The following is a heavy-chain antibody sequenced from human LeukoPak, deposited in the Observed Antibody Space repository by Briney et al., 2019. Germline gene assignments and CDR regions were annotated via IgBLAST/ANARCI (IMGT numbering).Heavy chain of an antibody. D-gene: IGHD3-22*01. V-gene: IGHV3-74*01. CDR2: FNSDGSST. Sequence: GGSLRLSCAASGFTFSTYWMHWVRQAPGKGLVWVSRFNSDGSSTYYADSVKGRFTISRDNAKNTLYLQMNSLRAEDTAVYYCASYDSSGSDTGDYYYYGMDVWGQGTTVTVSS. CDR1: GFTFSTYW. CDR3: ASYDSSGSDTGDYYYYGMDV. J-gene: IGHJ6*02.